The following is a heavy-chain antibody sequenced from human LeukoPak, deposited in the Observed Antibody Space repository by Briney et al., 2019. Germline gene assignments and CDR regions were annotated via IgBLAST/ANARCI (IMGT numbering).Heavy chain of an antibody. CDR1: GYSFTTYW. CDR3: ARRQGCSSTSCPPDP. D-gene: IGHD2-2*01. Sequence: PGESLKISCRGSGYSFTTYWIGWVRQMPGKGLEWMGIIYPGDSDIRYSPSFQGQVTMSADKSINTAYLQWSSLKASDTAMYYCARRQGCSSTSCPPDPWGQGTLVTVSS. J-gene: IGHJ5*02. CDR2: IYPGDSDI. V-gene: IGHV5-51*01.